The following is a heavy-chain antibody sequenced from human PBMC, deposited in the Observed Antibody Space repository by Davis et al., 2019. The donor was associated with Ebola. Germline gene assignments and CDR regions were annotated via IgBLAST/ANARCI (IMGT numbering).Heavy chain of an antibody. CDR2: IIPIFGTA. CDR3: AREITQYSSSCWFDP. J-gene: IGHJ5*02. Sequence: SVKVSCKASGYTFTRYAIHWVRQAPGQGLEWMGGIIPIFGTANYAQKFQGRVTITADESTSTAYMELSSLRSEDTAVYYCAREITQYSSSCWFDPWGQGTLVTVSS. V-gene: IGHV1-69*13. CDR1: GYTFTRYA. D-gene: IGHD6-13*01.